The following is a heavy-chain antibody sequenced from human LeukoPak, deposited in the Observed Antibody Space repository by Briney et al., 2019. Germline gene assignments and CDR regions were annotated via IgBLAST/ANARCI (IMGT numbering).Heavy chain of an antibody. D-gene: IGHD4-23*01. CDR2: IKQDGSDK. Sequence: GGSLRLSCAASGFTFNTYWMSWVRQAPGKGLEWVANIKQDGSDKYYVDSVKGRFTISRDNAKNSLYLQMDSLRAEDTAVYYCARETTVITDTAWFDPWGQGTLVTVSS. CDR3: ARETTVITDTAWFDP. J-gene: IGHJ5*02. V-gene: IGHV3-7*01. CDR1: GFTFNTYW.